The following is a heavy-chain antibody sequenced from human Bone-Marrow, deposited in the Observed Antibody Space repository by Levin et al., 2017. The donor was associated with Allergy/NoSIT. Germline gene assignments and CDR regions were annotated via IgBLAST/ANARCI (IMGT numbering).Heavy chain of an antibody. CDR2: MNPNSGNT. D-gene: IGHD3-3*01. J-gene: IGHJ6*02. CDR3: AREPIRAPRVYGMDV. Sequence: GESLKISCKASGYTFTSYDINWVRQATGQGLEWMGWMNPNSGNTGYAQKFQGRVTMTRNTSISTAYMELSSLRSEDTAVYYCAREPIRAPRVYGMDVWGQGTTVTVSS. V-gene: IGHV1-8*01. CDR1: GYTFTSYD.